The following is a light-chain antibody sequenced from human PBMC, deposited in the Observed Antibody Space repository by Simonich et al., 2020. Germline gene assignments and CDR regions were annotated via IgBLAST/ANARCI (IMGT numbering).Light chain of an antibody. CDR2: RNN. V-gene: IGLV1-44*01. CDR1: SSNIGSNT. Sequence: QSVLTQPPSASGTPGQRVTISCSGSSSNIGSNTVNWYQQLPGTAPKLLIYRNNQRPSGVPDRFSGSKSGTSASLAISGRQSEDEADYYCAAWDDSLNGPVFGGGTKLTVL. J-gene: IGLJ3*02. CDR3: AAWDDSLNGPV.